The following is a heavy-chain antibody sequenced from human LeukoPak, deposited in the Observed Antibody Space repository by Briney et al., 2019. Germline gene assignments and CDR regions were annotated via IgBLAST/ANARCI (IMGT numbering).Heavy chain of an antibody. CDR3: ARVARVTMVRGVWFDP. CDR2: INPNSGGT. Sequence: ASVKVSCKASGYTFTGYYMHWVRQAPGQGLEWMGWINPNSGGTNYAQKFRGRVTMTRDTSIRTACMELSRLRSDDTAVYYCARVARVTMVRGVWFDPWGQGTLVTVSS. CDR1: GYTFTGYY. D-gene: IGHD3-10*01. J-gene: IGHJ5*02. V-gene: IGHV1-2*02.